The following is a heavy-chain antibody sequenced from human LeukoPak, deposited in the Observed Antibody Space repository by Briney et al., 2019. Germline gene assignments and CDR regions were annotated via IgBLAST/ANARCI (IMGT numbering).Heavy chain of an antibody. D-gene: IGHD6-19*01. CDR2: IYSSGST. J-gene: IGHJ5*02. CDR1: DGSISSYY. V-gene: IGHV4-4*07. Sequence: PETLSLTCTVSDGSISSYYWSWIRQPAGKGLEWIGRIYSSGSTNYNPSLKSRVTMSVDTSKNQFSLRLSSVTAADTAVYYCARVGSSGWYTWFDPWGQGTLVTVSS. CDR3: ARVGSSGWYTWFDP.